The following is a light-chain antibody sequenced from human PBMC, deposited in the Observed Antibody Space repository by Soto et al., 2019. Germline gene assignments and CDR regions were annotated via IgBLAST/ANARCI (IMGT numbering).Light chain of an antibody. CDR2: GAS. V-gene: IGKV3-15*01. CDR3: QQYSNWPLT. CDR1: QHASQT. J-gene: IGKJ5*01. Sequence: EIVMTQSPATLSVSPGERVTLSCRASQHASQTLAWYQQKPGQAPRLLIYGASTRATGTPARFSGSGSGREFTLSISSLLSEYSAVYYCQQYSNWPLTFGQGTRVEIK.